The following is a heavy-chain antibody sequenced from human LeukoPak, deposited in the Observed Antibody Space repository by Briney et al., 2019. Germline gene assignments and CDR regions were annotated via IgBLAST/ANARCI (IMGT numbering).Heavy chain of an antibody. CDR2: IYYSGST. D-gene: IGHD2-2*02. CDR1: GGSICSSSYY. V-gene: IGHV4-39*07. Sequence: SETLSLTCTVSGGSICSSSYYWGWIRQPPGKGLEWIGSIYYSGSTYYNPSLKSRVTISVDTSKNQFSLKLSSVTAADTAVYYCARERGYCSSTSCYTDYYYYMDVWGKGTTVTVSS. CDR3: ARERGYCSSTSCYTDYYYYMDV. J-gene: IGHJ6*03.